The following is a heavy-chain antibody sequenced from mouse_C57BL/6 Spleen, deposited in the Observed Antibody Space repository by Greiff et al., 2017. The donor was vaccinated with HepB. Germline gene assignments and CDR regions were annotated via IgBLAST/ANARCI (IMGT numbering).Heavy chain of an antibody. V-gene: IGHV1-64*01. CDR1: GYTFTSYW. CDR3: ARIYYDYDVPFAY. D-gene: IGHD2-4*01. CDR2: IHPNSGST. J-gene: IGHJ3*01. Sequence: VKLQESGAELVKPGASVKLSCKASGYTFTSYWMHWVKQRPGQGLEWIGMIHPNSGSTNYNEKFKSKATLTVDKSSSTAYMQLSSLTSEDSAVYYCARIYYDYDVPFAYWGQGTLVTVSA.